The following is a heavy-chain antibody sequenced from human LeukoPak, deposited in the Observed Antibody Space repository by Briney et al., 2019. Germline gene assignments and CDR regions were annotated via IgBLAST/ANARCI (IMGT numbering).Heavy chain of an antibody. V-gene: IGHV1-46*01. Sequence: ASVKVPCKASGYTFTNYYILWLRQAPGQGLEWMGIINPGGAPTTYAQKFQARLIMTRDTSTSTVNMEVSGLTSDDTAVYYCAREKKDTYFFDYWGQGSLVIVSS. CDR1: GYTFTNYY. CDR3: AREKKDTYFFDY. D-gene: IGHD2-15*01. CDR2: INPGGAPT. J-gene: IGHJ4*02.